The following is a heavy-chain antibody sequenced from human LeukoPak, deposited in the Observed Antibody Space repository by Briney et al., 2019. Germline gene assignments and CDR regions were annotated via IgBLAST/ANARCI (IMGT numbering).Heavy chain of an antibody. V-gene: IGHV3-21*04. D-gene: IGHD2-2*01. CDR2: ISSSSYI. Sequence: GGSLRLSCAASGFTFSSYSMNWVRQAPGKGLEWVSSISSSSYIYYADSVKGRLTISRDNAKNSLYLQMNSLRAEDTAVYYCARDSGGYCSSTSCYGWFDPWGQGTLVTVSS. CDR1: GFTFSSYS. CDR3: ARDSGGYCSSTSCYGWFDP. J-gene: IGHJ5*02.